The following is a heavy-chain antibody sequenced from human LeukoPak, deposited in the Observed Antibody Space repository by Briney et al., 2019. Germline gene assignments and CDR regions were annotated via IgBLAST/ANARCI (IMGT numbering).Heavy chain of an antibody. CDR1: GYTFTSYG. CDR3: ARVRMVRGSGKCYYYMDV. D-gene: IGHD3-10*01. CDR2: MNPNSGNT. Sequence: ASVKVSCTASGYTFTSYGINWVRQATGQGLEWMGWMNPNSGNTGYAQKFQGRVTMTRNTSISTAYMELSSLRSEDTAVYYCARVRMVRGSGKCYYYMDVWGKGTTVTVSS. J-gene: IGHJ6*03. V-gene: IGHV1-8*01.